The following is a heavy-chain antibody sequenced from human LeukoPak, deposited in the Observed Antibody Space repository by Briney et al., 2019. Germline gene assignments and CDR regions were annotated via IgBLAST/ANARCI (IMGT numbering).Heavy chain of an antibody. CDR3: ARQSISGSSLSYFDY. CDR1: GGSISSYC. Sequence: SETLSLTCTVSGGSISSYCWSWIRQPPGKGLEWIGNIYDSGSTNYNPSLKSRLTISVDTSKNQCSLKLSSVTAADTAVYYCARQSISGSSLSYFDYWGQGTPVNVSS. D-gene: IGHD3-22*01. V-gene: IGHV4-59*01. CDR2: IYDSGST. J-gene: IGHJ4*02.